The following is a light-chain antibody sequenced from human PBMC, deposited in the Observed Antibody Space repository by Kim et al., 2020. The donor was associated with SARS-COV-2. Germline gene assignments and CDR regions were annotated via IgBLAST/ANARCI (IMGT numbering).Light chain of an antibody. CDR3: QQSYSTPVT. CDR1: QSISSY. Sequence: SASVGGRVTITCRASQSISSYLNWYQQKPGKAPKLLIYAASSLQSGVPARFSGSGSGTDFTLTISSLQPEDFATYYCQQSYSTPVTFGQGTKLEI. CDR2: AAS. J-gene: IGKJ2*01. V-gene: IGKV1-39*01.